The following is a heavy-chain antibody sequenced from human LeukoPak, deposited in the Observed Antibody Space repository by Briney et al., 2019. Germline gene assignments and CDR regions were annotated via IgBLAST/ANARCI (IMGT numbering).Heavy chain of an antibody. Sequence: GRSLRLSCAASGFTFSSYAMHWVRQAPGKGLEWVAVISYDGSNKYYADSVKGRFTISRDNSKNTLYLQMNSLRAEDTAVYYCAKPRRLHLWLREVDYWGQGTLVTVSS. CDR3: AKPRRLHLWLREVDY. D-gene: IGHD5-18*01. V-gene: IGHV3-30*18. CDR1: GFTFSSYA. J-gene: IGHJ4*02. CDR2: ISYDGSNK.